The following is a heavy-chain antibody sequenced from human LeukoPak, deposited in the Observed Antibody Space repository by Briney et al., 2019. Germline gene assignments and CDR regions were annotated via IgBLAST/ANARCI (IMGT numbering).Heavy chain of an antibody. V-gene: IGHV1-69*06. Sequence: ASVKVSYKASGGTFSSYAISWVRQAPGQGLEWMGGIIPIFGTANYAQKFQGRVTITADKSTSTAYMELSSLRSEDTAVYYCARGAGPTEPPYNWFDPWGQGTLVTVSS. CDR3: ARGAGPTEPPYNWFDP. CDR2: IIPIFGTA. J-gene: IGHJ5*02. D-gene: IGHD1-14*01. CDR1: GGTFSSYA.